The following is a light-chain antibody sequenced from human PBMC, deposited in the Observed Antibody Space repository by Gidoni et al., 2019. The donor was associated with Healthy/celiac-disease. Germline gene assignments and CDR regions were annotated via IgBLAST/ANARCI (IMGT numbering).Light chain of an antibody. J-gene: IGKJ4*01. CDR1: QSVSSSY. V-gene: IGKV3D-7*01. CDR3: QQDYNLPLT. CDR2: GAS. Sequence: PGERVTLSCRASQSVSSSYLTWYQQKPGQAPRLLIYGASTSATSIPARFSGSGSGTDFTLTIRSLQPEDFAVYYCQQDYNLPLTFGGGTKVEIK.